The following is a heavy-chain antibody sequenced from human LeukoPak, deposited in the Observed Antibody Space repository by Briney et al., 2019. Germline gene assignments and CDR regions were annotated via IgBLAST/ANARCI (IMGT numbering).Heavy chain of an antibody. CDR1: GGSFSGYY. CDR3: ARSSMRTSDP. Sequence: SETLSLTCAVYGGSFSGYYWSWIRQPPGKGLEWIGEINHSGSTNYNPSLKSRVTISVDTSKNQFSLKLSSVTAADTAVYYCARSSMRTSDPWGQGTLVTVSS. CDR2: INHSGST. J-gene: IGHJ5*02. V-gene: IGHV4-34*01. D-gene: IGHD2/OR15-2a*01.